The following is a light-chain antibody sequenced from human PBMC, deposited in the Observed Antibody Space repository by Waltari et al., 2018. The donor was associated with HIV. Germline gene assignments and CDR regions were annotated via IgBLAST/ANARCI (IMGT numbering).Light chain of an antibody. J-gene: IGLJ3*02. CDR2: NNE. CDR1: SSNIGSHT. Sequence: QSVLTQAPSASGTPGQRVSVSCSGSSSNIGSHTVNWYQQLPGAAPKLLIYNNEQRPAGVPDRFAGSKSGTSGSLAISGLQSEDEADYYCAAWDDSLNGPVFGGGTKLTVL. CDR3: AAWDDSLNGPV. V-gene: IGLV1-44*01.